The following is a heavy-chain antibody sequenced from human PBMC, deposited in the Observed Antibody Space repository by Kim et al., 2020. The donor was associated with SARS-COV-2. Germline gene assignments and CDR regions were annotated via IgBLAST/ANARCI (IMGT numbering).Heavy chain of an antibody. Sequence: GGSLRLSCSASGFTFSSYAMHWVRQAPGKGLEYVSAISSNGGSTYYADSVKGRFTISRDNSKNTLYLQMSSLRAEDTAVYYCVKDLRGELTTLRFLSAPYGMDVWGQGTTVTVSS. CDR2: ISSNGGST. D-gene: IGHD3-3*01. J-gene: IGHJ6*02. CDR1: GFTFSSYA. CDR3: VKDLRGELTTLRFLSAPYGMDV. V-gene: IGHV3-64D*09.